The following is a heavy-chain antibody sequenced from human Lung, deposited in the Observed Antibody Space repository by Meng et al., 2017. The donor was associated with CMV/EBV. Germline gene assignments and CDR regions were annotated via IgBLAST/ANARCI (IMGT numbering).Heavy chain of an antibody. CDR2: INPSGGST. D-gene: IGHD3-10*01. V-gene: IGHV1-46*01. J-gene: IGHJ6*02. CDR1: GYTFTSYY. CDR3: ARARSYYYGDYYYYYGMDV. Sequence: ASXXVSXKASGYTFTSYYMHWVRQAPGQGLEWMGIINPSGGSTSYAQKFQGRVTMTRDTSTSTVYMELSSLRSEDTAVYYCARARSYYYGDYYYYYGMDVWXQGTXVTVSS.